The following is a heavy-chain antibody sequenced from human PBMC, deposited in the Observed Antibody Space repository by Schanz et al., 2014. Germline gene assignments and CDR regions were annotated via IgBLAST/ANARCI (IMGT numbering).Heavy chain of an antibody. Sequence: QVQLVESGGGLVKPGGSLRLSCVASGFTFSDYYMSWIRQAPGKGLEWVSYISATSAKIDYADSVQGRFTISRDNAKNSLYLQMNSLTAEDTAVYYCAKYGTGKGVSFEYWGQGTLVTVSS. V-gene: IGHV3-11*06. CDR3: AKYGTGKGVSFEY. J-gene: IGHJ4*02. D-gene: IGHD1-26*01. CDR1: GFTFSDYY. CDR2: ISATSAKI.